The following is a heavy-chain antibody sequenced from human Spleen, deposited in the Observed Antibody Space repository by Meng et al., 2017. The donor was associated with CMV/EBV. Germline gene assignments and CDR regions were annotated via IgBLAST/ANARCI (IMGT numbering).Heavy chain of an antibody. J-gene: IGHJ3*02. CDR1: GFGFSDYF. V-gene: IGHV3-11*01. D-gene: IGHD1-7*01. Sequence: GESLKISCAASGFGFSDYFMNWIRQAPAKGREWVSTFESSGTSIYYADSAKGRFTVSRDNAKNSLFLQMTSLRAEDTAVYYCARLGTLHYNGFDIWGQGTMVTVSS. CDR2: FESSGTSI. CDR3: ARLGTLHYNGFDI.